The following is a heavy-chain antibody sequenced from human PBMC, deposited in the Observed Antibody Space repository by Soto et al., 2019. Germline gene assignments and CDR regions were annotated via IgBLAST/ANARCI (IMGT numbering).Heavy chain of an antibody. V-gene: IGHV3-43*01. D-gene: IGHD5-18*01. J-gene: IGHJ3*02. CDR1: GFTFDDYT. CDR3: AKERVDTAMVTSLAFDI. Sequence: EVQLVESGGVVVQPGGSLRLSCAASGFTFDDYTMHWVRQAPGKGLEWVSLISWGGGSTYYAESVKGRFTISRDNSNNSLYLQMNNLRTEDTALYYCAKERVDTAMVTSLAFDIWGQGTMVTVSS. CDR2: ISWGGGST.